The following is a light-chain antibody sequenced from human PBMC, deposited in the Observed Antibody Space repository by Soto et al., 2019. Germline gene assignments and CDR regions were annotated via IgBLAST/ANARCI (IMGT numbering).Light chain of an antibody. CDR3: QQRSSWPLT. Sequence: SLSPGERATLSCRASQSLSKSLVWYQQKPGQAPRLLIDGASNRATGIPARFSGSGSGTDFTLTISSLEPEDFAVYFYQQRSSWPLTFGGGTKVDIK. CDR1: QSLSKS. J-gene: IGKJ4*02. V-gene: IGKV3-11*01. CDR2: GAS.